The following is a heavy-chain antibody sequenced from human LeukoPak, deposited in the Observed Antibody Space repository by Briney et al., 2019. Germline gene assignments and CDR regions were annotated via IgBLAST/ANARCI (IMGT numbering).Heavy chain of an antibody. V-gene: IGHV4-59*01. CDR3: ARDGYTVDAFDI. J-gene: IGHJ3*02. CDR1: GGSFSGYY. CDR2: IYYSGST. D-gene: IGHD5-24*01. Sequence: SETLSLTCAVYGGSFSGYYWSWIRQPPGKGLEWIGYIYYSGSTNYNPSLKSRVTISVDTSKNQFSLKLSSVTAADTAVYYCARDGYTVDAFDIWGQGTMVTVSS.